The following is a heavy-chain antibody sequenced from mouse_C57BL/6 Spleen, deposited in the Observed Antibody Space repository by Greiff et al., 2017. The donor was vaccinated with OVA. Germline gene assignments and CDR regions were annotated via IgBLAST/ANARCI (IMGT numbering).Heavy chain of an antibody. CDR3: ARMGTTGVATNFEG. V-gene: IGHV1-64*01. Sequence: QVQLQQPGAELVKPGASVKLSCKASGYTFTSYWMHWVKQRPGQGLEWIGMIHPTSGSTNYNEKFKSKATLTVDKSSSTAYMQLSSLTSEDSAVDYCARMGTTGVATNFEGWGTGTTVTVST. D-gene: IGHD1-1*01. CDR2: IHPTSGST. J-gene: IGHJ1*03. CDR1: GYTFTSYW.